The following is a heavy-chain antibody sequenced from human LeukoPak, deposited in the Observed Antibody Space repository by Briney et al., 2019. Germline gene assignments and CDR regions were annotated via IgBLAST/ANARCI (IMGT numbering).Heavy chain of an antibody. D-gene: IGHD6-6*01. V-gene: IGHV3-21*01. Sequence: GGSLRLSCAASGFTFSSYSMNWVRQAPGKGLEWVSSISSSSSYIYYADSVKGRFTISRDNAKNSLYLQMNSLRAEDTAVYYCARDRAARREYYFDYWGQGTLVTVSS. CDR3: ARDRAARREYYFDY. J-gene: IGHJ4*02. CDR1: GFTFSSYS. CDR2: ISSSSSYI.